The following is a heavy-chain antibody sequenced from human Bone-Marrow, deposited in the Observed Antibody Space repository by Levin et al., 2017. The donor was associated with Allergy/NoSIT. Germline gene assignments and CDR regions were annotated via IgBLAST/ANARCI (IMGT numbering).Heavy chain of an antibody. CDR3: ARGPRSTDVGVVLMLAYFDY. CDR1: NESFSAYY. CDR2: IHHGAGA. V-gene: IGHV4-34*01. D-gene: IGHD3-3*01. Sequence: SQTLSLTCAVYNESFSAYYWSWIRQSPGKGLEWIGEIHHGAGANYNPSLKSRVTMSVDTSKNHFSLKLSSVSAADTAVYYCARGPRSTDVGVVLMLAYFDYWGQGMLVTVSS. J-gene: IGHJ4*02.